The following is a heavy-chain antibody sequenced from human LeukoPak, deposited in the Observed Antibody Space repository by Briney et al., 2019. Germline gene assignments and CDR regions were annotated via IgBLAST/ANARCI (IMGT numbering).Heavy chain of an antibody. CDR2: IYYSGST. Sequence: PSQTLSLTCTVSGCSISSGGYYWSWIPQHPGKGREWIGYIYYSGSTCYNPSLKSRVTISVDTSKNQFSLKLSSVTAADTAVYYCARERARPRRSFDYWGQGTLVTVSS. CDR1: GCSISSGGYY. J-gene: IGHJ4*02. CDR3: ARERARPRRSFDY. V-gene: IGHV4-31*03. D-gene: IGHD3-10*01.